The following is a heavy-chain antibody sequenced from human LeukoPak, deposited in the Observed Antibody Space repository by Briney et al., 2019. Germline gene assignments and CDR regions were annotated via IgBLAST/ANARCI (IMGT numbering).Heavy chain of an antibody. D-gene: IGHD5-18*01. CDR2: ISGSGGST. J-gene: IGHJ4*02. V-gene: IGHV3-23*01. Sequence: PGGSLRLSCAASGFTFSSYAMSWVRQAPGKGLEWVSAISGSGGSTYYADSVKGRFTISRDNSKNTLYLQINSLSAEDTAMYYCAKSMSTAYRGFFDYWGQGILVSVSS. CDR1: GFTFSSYA. CDR3: AKSMSTAYRGFFDY.